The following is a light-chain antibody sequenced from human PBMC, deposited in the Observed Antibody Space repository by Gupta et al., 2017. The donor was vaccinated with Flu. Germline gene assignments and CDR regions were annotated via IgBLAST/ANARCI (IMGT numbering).Light chain of an antibody. CDR3: SSHAGRVTWV. CDR1: SNDVGGSNR. CDR2: DVT. V-gene: IGLV2-11*01. Sequence: QSAPTQPRSVSGSPGQSVTIPCSGSSNDVGGSNRVSWYQQRPDKAPKLILYDVTERPSGVPDRFSGSKSGNTASLTSSGLQADDEADYYCSSHAGRVTWVFGTGTTVIVL. J-gene: IGLJ1*01.